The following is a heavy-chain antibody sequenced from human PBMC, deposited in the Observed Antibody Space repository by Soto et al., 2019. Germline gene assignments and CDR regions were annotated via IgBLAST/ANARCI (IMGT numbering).Heavy chain of an antibody. CDR2: IYYSGST. CDR3: ARDRHSNSYYFDY. Sequence: SETLSLTCTVSGGSISSYYWSWIRQPPGKGLEWIGYIYYSGSTNYNPSLKSRVTISVDTSKNQFSLKLSSVTAADTAVYYCARDRHSNSYYFDYWGRGTLVTVSS. J-gene: IGHJ4*02. CDR1: GGSISSYY. D-gene: IGHD4-4*01. V-gene: IGHV4-59*01.